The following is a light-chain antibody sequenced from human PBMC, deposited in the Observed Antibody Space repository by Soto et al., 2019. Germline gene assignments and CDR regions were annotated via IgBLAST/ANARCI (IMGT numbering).Light chain of an antibody. CDR1: QSVSSN. J-gene: IGKJ4*01. CDR3: HQYDNWPALT. Sequence: EIVMTHSPSTLSVSPWERATISFGSSQSVSSNLAWYQQKPGQAPRLLLYGAATRATGIPARFSGSGSGTEFTLTISSLQSEDFAVYYCHQYDNWPALTFGGGTKVEIK. V-gene: IGKV3-15*01. CDR2: GAA.